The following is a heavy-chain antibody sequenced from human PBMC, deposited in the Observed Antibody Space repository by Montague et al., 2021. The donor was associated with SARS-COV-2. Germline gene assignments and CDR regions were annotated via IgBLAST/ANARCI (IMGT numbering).Heavy chain of an antibody. CDR1: GFTFSSYA. D-gene: IGHD3-10*01. Sequence: SLRLSCAASGFTFSSYAMIWVRQAPGKGLGWVSTISSTGGGTYYADSVKGRFIISRDNSRNTVYMQMNNLRAEDTAVYYCAKGFTYYFASGGYPNYFDPWGQGTLVSVSS. CDR2: ISSTGGGT. CDR3: AKGFTYYFASGGYPNYFDP. V-gene: IGHV3-23*01. J-gene: IGHJ5*02.